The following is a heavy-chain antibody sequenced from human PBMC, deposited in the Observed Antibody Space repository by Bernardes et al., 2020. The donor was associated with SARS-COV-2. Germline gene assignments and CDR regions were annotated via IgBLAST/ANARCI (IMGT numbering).Heavy chain of an antibody. J-gene: IGHJ4*02. V-gene: IGHV3-23*01. CDR1: GFTFSSYA. Sequence: GGSLRLSCAASGFTFSSYAMSWVRQAPGKGLEWVSAISGRGGSTYYADSVKGRFTISRDNSKNTLYLQMNSLRAEDTAVYYCASQTGGNYGSGSYLFDYWGQGTLVTVSS. D-gene: IGHD3-10*01. CDR2: ISGRGGST. CDR3: ASQTGGNYGSGSYLFDY.